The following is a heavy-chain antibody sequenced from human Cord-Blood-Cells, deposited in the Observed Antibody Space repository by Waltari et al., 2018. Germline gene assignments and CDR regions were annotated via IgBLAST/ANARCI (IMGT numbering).Heavy chain of an antibody. CDR3: ARGLNWGSRPFDY. D-gene: IGHD7-27*01. V-gene: IGHV3-21*01. J-gene: IGHJ4*02. CDR2: ISSSSSYI. CDR1: GFTFSSYS. Sequence: EVQLVESGGGLVKPGGSLRLSCAASGFTFSSYSMNWVHQAPGKGREWVSSISSSSSYICYADSVKGRFTISRDNAKNSLYLQMNSLRAEDTAVYYCARGLNWGSRPFDYWGQGTLVTVSS.